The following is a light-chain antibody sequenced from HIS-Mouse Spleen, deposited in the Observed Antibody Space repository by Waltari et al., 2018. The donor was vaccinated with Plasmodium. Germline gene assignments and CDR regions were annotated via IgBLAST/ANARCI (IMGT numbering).Light chain of an antibody. CDR2: AAS. V-gene: IGKV1-39*01. J-gene: IGKJ1*01. CDR1: QSISSY. Sequence: DIQMTQSPSFLSASVGDSVTITCRASQSISSYLNWYQQKPGKAPKLLIYAASSLQSGVPSRISGSGSGTDFTLTISSLQPEDFATYYCQQNYNTWTFGQGTKVEIK. CDR3: QQNYNTWT.